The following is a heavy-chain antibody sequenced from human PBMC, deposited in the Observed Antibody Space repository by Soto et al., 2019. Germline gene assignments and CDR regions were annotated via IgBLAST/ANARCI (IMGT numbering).Heavy chain of an antibody. Sequence: QLQLQESGSGLVKPSQTLSLTCAVSGGSISSGGYSWSWIRQPPGKGLEWIGYIYHSGSTYYNPSLKSRVTLSVDRSKNQFSLKLRSVTAADTAVYYCARLSAAGKHNWFDPWGQGTLVTVSS. V-gene: IGHV4-30-2*01. CDR2: IYHSGST. D-gene: IGHD6-13*01. CDR1: GGSISSGGYS. J-gene: IGHJ5*02. CDR3: ARLSAAGKHNWFDP.